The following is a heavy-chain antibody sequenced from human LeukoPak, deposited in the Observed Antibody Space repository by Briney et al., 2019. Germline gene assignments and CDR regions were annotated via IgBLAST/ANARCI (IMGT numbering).Heavy chain of an antibody. Sequence: ASVKVSCKASGYTFTCYYMHWVRQAPGQGLEWMGRINPNSGGTNYAQKFQGRVTMTRDTSISTAYMELSRLRSDDTAVYYCARGGIAVAGTQPAPHDYYYYYMDVWGKGTTVTVSS. CDR1: GYTFTCYY. V-gene: IGHV1-2*06. CDR2: INPNSGGT. CDR3: ARGGIAVAGTQPAPHDYYYYYMDV. D-gene: IGHD6-19*01. J-gene: IGHJ6*03.